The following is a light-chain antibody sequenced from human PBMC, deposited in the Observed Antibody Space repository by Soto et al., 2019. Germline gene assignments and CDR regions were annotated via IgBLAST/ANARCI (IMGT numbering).Light chain of an antibody. CDR3: QQFDGSLWT. CDR2: DAS. J-gene: IGKJ1*01. Sequence: EIVLTQSXGTLSLSXXERATLXCRASQSVTSTHLAWYQQKPGQXPRLLIXDASTXATGIPDRFSGSGSGTDFTLTISRLEPEDFAVYCCQQFDGSLWTFGPGTKVDIK. V-gene: IGKV3-20*01. CDR1: QSVTSTH.